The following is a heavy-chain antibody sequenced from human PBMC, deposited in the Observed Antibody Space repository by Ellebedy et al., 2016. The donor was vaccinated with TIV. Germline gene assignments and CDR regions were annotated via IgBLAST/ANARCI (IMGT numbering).Heavy chain of an antibody. D-gene: IGHD4-23*01. V-gene: IGHV4-39*07. CDR1: GGSFSSSSYY. J-gene: IGHJ4*02. CDR3: AKVGYGGKPERGSFDF. Sequence: SETLSLTCTVSGGSFSSSSYYWGWVRQPPGRGLEWIGSIFYSGGTYYNPSLKSRVTISVDTSKSQFSLNLSSLTAADTAVYHCAKVGYGGKPERGSFDFWGQGTLVTVSS. CDR2: IFYSGGT.